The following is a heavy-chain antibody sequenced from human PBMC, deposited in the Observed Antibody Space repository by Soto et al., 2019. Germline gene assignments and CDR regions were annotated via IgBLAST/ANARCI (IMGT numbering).Heavy chain of an antibody. Sequence: GGSLRLSCAASGFTFSSYAMHWVRQAPGKGLEWVAVISYDGSNKYYADSVKGRFTISRDNSKNTLYLQMNSLRAEDTAVYYCARDLEVAVAGACGQGTLVTVS. CDR2: ISYDGSNK. J-gene: IGHJ5*02. V-gene: IGHV3-30-3*01. D-gene: IGHD6-19*01. CDR3: ARDLEVAVAGA. CDR1: GFTFSSYA.